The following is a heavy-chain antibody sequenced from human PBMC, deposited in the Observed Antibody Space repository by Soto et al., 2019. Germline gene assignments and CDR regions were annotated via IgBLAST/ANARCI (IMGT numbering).Heavy chain of an antibody. CDR3: ERYSCGSGSYFTRGAFDI. V-gene: IGHV4-39*01. CDR2: IYYSGRT. J-gene: IGHJ3*02. D-gene: IGHD3-10*01. Sequence: SETLSLTCSVSGGSINSSSYFWGWVRQPPGKGLEWVGSIYYSGRTYYNPSLRSRVTISVDTSKNQFSLKLSSLTGADRDGYLCERYSCGSGSYFTRGAFDIGGQGTMVT. CDR1: GGSINSSSYF.